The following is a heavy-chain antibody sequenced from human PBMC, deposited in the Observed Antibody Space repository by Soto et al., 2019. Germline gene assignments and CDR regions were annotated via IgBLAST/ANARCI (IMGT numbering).Heavy chain of an antibody. Sequence: ASVKVSCKASGYTFNNFGITWVRQAPGQGLEWVGWISPYNGNTNYAQKLQGRVSMTTDTSTSTAYMELRSLRSDDTAVYYCAKGGVGATRPGGYFDYWGQ. D-gene: IGHD1-26*01. CDR1: GYTFNNFG. J-gene: IGHJ4*01. CDR2: ISPYNGNT. V-gene: IGHV1-18*01. CDR3: AKGGVGATRPGGYFDY.